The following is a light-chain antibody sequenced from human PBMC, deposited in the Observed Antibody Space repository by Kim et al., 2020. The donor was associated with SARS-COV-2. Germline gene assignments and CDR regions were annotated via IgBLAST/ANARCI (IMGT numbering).Light chain of an antibody. CDR3: GTWDSSLSTGV. V-gene: IGLV1-51*01. Sequence: QSVLTQPPSVSAAPGQKVTISCSGSSPNIGNNYVSWYQQFPGTAPKLLIYDNNKRPSGIPDRFSGSNSGTSATLGITGLQTGDEADYYCGTWDSSLSTGVFGGGTQLTVL. CDR1: SPNIGNNY. J-gene: IGLJ3*02. CDR2: DNN.